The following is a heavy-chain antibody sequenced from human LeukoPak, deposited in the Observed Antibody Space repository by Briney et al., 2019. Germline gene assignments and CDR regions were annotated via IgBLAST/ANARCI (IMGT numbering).Heavy chain of an antibody. CDR2: INTYNGNT. D-gene: IGHD3-16*02. J-gene: IGHJ6*02. V-gene: IGHV1-18*01. Sequence: GASVKVSCKASRYTFTSYGISWVRQAPGQGFEWMGWINTYNGNTKYGERLQGRVTMTTDTSTSTAYMELRSLRSDDTAVYYCARDRAIGWGGMIDDYYYGMDVWGQGTTVTVSS. CDR1: RYTFTSYG. CDR3: ARDRAIGWGGMIDDYYYGMDV.